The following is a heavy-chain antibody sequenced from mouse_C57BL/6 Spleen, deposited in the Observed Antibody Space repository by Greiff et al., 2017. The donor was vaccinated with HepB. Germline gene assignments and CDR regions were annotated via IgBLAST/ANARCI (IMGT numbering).Heavy chain of an antibody. Sequence: VQLQQSGAELARPGASVKLSCKASGYTFTSYGISWVKQRTGQGLEWIGEIYPRSGNTYYNEKFKGKATLTADKTSSTAYMELRSLTSEDSAVYFCARVLSFYWGQGTTLTVSS. CDR1: GYTFTSYG. D-gene: IGHD1-1*01. V-gene: IGHV1-81*01. CDR3: ARVLSFY. J-gene: IGHJ2*01. CDR2: IYPRSGNT.